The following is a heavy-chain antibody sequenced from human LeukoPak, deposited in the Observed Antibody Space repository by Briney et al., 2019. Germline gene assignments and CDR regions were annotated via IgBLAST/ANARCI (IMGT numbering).Heavy chain of an antibody. Sequence: QPGGPLRLSCEASGFTFSSYAMSWVRQAPGKGLAWVSVISSSADSTYYADSVKGRFTISRDNSKNTLYLQMNNLRAEDTAVYYCARPLEKYTYGGNFDYWGQGILVTVSS. J-gene: IGHJ4*02. D-gene: IGHD4-23*01. CDR3: ARPLEKYTYGGNFDY. CDR1: GFTFSSYA. V-gene: IGHV3-23*01. CDR2: ISSSADST.